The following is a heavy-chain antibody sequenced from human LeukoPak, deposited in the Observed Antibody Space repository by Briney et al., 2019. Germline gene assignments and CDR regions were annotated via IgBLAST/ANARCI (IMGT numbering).Heavy chain of an antibody. J-gene: IGHJ4*03. CDR3: ARAHSASWYAAY. V-gene: IGHV3-30*04. CDR1: GFTFIDYT. Sequence: GGSLRLSCTTSGFTFIDYTMHWVGQAPGEGPEGGALASSDGSDKQYAVSVKGRFTISSDDSKSTLYLEMNTLKDEDTAVYYCARAHSASWYAAYWGHGTRVTVSS. D-gene: IGHD2-2*01. CDR2: ASSDGSDK.